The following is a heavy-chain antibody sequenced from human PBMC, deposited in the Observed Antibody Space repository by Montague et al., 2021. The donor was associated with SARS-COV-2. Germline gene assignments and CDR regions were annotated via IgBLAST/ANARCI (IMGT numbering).Heavy chain of an antibody. J-gene: IGHJ4*02. Sequence: TLSLTCTVSGGSISSGGYYWSWIRQHPGKGLEWIGYIYFSGSTXYNPSLKNRVTISVDTSKNQFSLKLSSVTAADTAVYYCARVRITMIIVVTYFDYWGQGTLVTVSS. CDR1: GGSISSGGYY. D-gene: IGHD3-22*01. CDR2: IYFSGST. CDR3: ARVRITMIIVVTYFDY. V-gene: IGHV4-31*03.